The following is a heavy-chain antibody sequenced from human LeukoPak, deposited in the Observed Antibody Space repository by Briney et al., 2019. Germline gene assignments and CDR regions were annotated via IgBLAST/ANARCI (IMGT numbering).Heavy chain of an antibody. V-gene: IGHV4-59*08. CDR3: ARARGRGEFLY. Sequence: PSETLSLTCTVSGGSIINDFWTWIRQPPGKGLEWIGYVQYSGSTSYNPSLTRRVSISLDKSKNQFSLNLTSVGTTDTAVYYCARARGRGEFLYWGQGALVVVSS. D-gene: IGHD3-16*01. CDR1: GGSIINDF. CDR2: VQYSGST. J-gene: IGHJ4*02.